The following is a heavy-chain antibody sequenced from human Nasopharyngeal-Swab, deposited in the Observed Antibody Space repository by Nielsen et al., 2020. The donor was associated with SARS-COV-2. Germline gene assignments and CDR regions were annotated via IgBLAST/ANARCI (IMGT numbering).Heavy chain of an antibody. Sequence: GESLKISCEASGFTFSSYWMHWVRQAPGKGLVWVSRTNEDETTTDDPDSVKGRFATSRDNAKNTLYLQMNSLRAEDTAIYYCASDLSGRGDYWGQGTLVTVAS. J-gene: IGHJ4*02. CDR3: ASDLSGRGDY. V-gene: IGHV3-74*01. D-gene: IGHD6-19*01. CDR1: GFTFSSYW. CDR2: TNEDETTT.